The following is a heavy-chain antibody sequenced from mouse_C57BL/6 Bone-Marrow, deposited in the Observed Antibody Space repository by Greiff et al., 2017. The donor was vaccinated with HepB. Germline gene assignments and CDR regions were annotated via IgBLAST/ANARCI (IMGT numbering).Heavy chain of an antibody. CDR1: GYTFTSYW. CDR3: AVGTTVVDFDY. CDR2: IHPSDSDT. Sequence: QVHVKQPGAELVKPGASVKVSCKASGYTFTSYWMHWVKQRPGQGLEWIGRIHPSDSDTNYNQKFKGKATLTVDKSSSTAYMQLSSLTSEDSAVYYCAVGTTVVDFDYWGQGTTLTVSS. V-gene: IGHV1-74*01. D-gene: IGHD1-1*01. J-gene: IGHJ2*01.